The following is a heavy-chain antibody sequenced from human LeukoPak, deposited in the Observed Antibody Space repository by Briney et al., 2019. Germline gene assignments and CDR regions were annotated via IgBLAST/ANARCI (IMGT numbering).Heavy chain of an antibody. CDR3: ARVAGYYYDKGGFDP. D-gene: IGHD3-22*01. Sequence: ASVKVSCKASGYTFTSYGISWVRQAPGQGLEWMGWISAYNGNTNYAQKLQGRVTMTTDTSTSTAYMELRSLRSDDTAVYYCARVAGYYYDKGGFDPWGQGTLVTVSS. V-gene: IGHV1-18*01. CDR1: GYTFTSYG. CDR2: ISAYNGNT. J-gene: IGHJ5*02.